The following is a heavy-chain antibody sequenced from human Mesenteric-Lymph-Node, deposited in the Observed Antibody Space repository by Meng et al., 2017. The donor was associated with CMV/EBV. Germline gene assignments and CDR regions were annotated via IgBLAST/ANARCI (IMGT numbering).Heavy chain of an antibody. J-gene: IGHJ4*02. CDR3: ARVGDIAAAHNFDY. Sequence: GESLKISCAASGFTFSSYWMHWVRQAPGKGLVWVSRINSDGSSTSYADSVKGRFTISRDNAKNTLYLQMNSLRAEDTAVYYCARVGDIAAAHNFDYWGQGTLVTV. CDR1: GFTFSSYW. CDR2: INSDGSST. D-gene: IGHD6-13*01. V-gene: IGHV3-74*01.